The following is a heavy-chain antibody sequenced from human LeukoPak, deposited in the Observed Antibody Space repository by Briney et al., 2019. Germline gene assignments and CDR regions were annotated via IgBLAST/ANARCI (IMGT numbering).Heavy chain of an antibody. CDR1: GGSISSYY. V-gene: IGHV4-59*08. CDR3: ARGLGLDP. Sequence: SDTLSLTCTVSGGSISSYYWSWIRQPPGKGLEWIGYIYYSGSTNYNPSLKSRVTISVDTSKNQFSLKLSSVTAADTAVYYCARGLGLDPWGQGTLVTVSS. J-gene: IGHJ5*02. D-gene: IGHD3-16*01. CDR2: IYYSGST.